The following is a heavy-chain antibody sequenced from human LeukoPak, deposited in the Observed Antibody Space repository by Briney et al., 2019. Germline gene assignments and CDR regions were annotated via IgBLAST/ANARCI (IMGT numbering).Heavy chain of an antibody. CDR2: IYYSGST. D-gene: IGHD3-22*01. V-gene: IGHV4-39*01. CDR1: GGSISSSSYY. CDR3: ATWGDYYDSSGYIN. J-gene: IGHJ4*02. Sequence: SETLSLTCTVSGGSISSSSYYWGWIRQPPGKGLEWIGSIYYSGSTYYNPSLKSRVTISVDTSKNQFSLKLSSVTAADTAVYYCATWGDYYDSSGYINWGQGTLVTVSS.